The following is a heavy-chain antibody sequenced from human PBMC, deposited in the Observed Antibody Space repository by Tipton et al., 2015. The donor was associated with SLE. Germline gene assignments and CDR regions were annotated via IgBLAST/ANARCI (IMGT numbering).Heavy chain of an antibody. CDR3: ARAPGLDRDYYSYYYMDV. CDR1: GGSFSGYY. CDR2: INHSGGT. Sequence: LRLSCAVYGGSFSGYYWSWIRQPPGKGLEWIGEINHSGGTNYNPSLKSRVTISVDTSKNQFSLKLSSVTAADTAVYYCARAPGLDRDYYSYYYMDVWGKGPTVTVPS. J-gene: IGHJ6*03. D-gene: IGHD3/OR15-3a*01. V-gene: IGHV4-34*01.